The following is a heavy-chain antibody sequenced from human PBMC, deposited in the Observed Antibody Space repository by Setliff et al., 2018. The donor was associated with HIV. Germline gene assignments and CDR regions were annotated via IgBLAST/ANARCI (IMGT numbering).Heavy chain of an antibody. CDR3: ARVGHSSSYHYYGMDV. Sequence: GASVKVSCKTSGGTFSSYGISWVRQAPGQGLEWMGGIIPMFGTGFYAQKFQGRVTITTDESRSTAYMELSSLSSEDTAVFYCARVGHSSSYHYYGMDVWGQGTTFTVSS. J-gene: IGHJ6*02. V-gene: IGHV1-69*05. CDR2: IIPMFGTG. D-gene: IGHD6-13*01. CDR1: GGTFSSYG.